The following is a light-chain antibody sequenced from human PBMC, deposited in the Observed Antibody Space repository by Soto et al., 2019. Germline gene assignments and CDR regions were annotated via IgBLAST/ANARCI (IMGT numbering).Light chain of an antibody. CDR1: SSNIGSNT. V-gene: IGLV1-44*01. CDR2: SNN. Sequence: HSVLTQPPSASGTPGQRVTISCSGSSSNIGSNTVNWYQQLPGTAPKLLIYSNNQRPSGVPDRFSGSKSGTSASLAISGLQSEDEADYYCAAWDDSLNGEVFGGGTQLTAL. CDR3: AAWDDSLNGEV. J-gene: IGLJ7*02.